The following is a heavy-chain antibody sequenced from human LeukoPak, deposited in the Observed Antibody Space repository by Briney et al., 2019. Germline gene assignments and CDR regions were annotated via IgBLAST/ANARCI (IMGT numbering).Heavy chain of an antibody. J-gene: IGHJ4*02. D-gene: IGHD6-13*01. CDR3: AKPPTYYSSSWPPQDY. V-gene: IGHV3-30*04. CDR1: GFTFSSYA. Sequence: GGSLRLSCAASGFTFSSYAMHWVRQAPGKGLEWVAVISYDGSNKYYADSVKGRFTISRDNSKNTLCLQMNSLRAEDTAVYYCAKPPTYYSSSWPPQDYWGQGTLVTVSS. CDR2: ISYDGSNK.